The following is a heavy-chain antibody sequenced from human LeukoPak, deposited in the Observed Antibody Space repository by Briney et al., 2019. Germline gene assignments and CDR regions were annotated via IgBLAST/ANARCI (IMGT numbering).Heavy chain of an antibody. CDR2: IIPIFGTA. V-gene: IGHV1-69*05. Sequence: GASVKVSCKASGGTFSSYAISWVRQAPGQGLEWMGGIIPIFGTANYAQKFQGRVTITTDESTSTAYMELSSLRSEDTAVYYCASRRIKRARTAMVTHFDYWGQGTLVTASS. CDR3: ASRRIKRARTAMVTHFDY. D-gene: IGHD5-18*01. CDR1: GGTFSSYA. J-gene: IGHJ4*02.